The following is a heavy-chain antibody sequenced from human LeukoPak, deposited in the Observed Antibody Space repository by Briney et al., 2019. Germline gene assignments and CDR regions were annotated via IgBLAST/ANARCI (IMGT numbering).Heavy chain of an antibody. Sequence: GGSLRLSCAASGFTFSSYAMHWVRQAPGKGLEWVANIKQDGSEKYYVDSVKGRFTISRDNAKNSLYLQMNSLRAEDTAVYYCARVPYNWNLNYYYDMDVWGLGTTVTVSS. D-gene: IGHD1-7*01. CDR1: GFTFSSYA. CDR2: IKQDGSEK. V-gene: IGHV3-7*01. J-gene: IGHJ6*02. CDR3: ARVPYNWNLNYYYDMDV.